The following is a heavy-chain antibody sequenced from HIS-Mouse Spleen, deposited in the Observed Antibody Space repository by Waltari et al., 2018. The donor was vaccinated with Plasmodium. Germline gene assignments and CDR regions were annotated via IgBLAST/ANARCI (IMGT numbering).Heavy chain of an antibody. CDR2: IKQDGSEK. CDR3: ASSWYWYFDL. J-gene: IGHJ2*01. D-gene: IGHD6-13*01. Sequence: EVQLVEYGGGLVQPGGSLRLSCQASGFTFSSYWLSGVRQAPGKGLEWVANIKQDGSEKYYVDSVKGRFTISRDNAKNSLYLQMNSLRAEDTAVYYCASSWYWYFDLWGRGTLVTVSS. CDR1: GFTFSSYW. V-gene: IGHV3-7*01.